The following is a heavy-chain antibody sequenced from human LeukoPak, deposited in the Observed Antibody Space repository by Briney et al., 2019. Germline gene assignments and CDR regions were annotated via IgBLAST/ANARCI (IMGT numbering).Heavy chain of an antibody. CDR3: ARAAHRGFSFDY. CDR2: IRFDGSNK. V-gene: IGHV3-30*02. Sequence: GGALRLSFAASGFSFRNYGINWVRQAPGKGLEGGAFIRFDGSNKYYADSVKGRFIISRDNSKNTLYLQMNSLRAEDTAVYYCARAAHRGFSFDYWGQGTLVTVSS. J-gene: IGHJ4*02. CDR1: GFSFRNYG. D-gene: IGHD3-10*01.